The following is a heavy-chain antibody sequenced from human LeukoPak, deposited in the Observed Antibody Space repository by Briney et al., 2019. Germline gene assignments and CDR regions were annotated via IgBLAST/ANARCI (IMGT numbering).Heavy chain of an antibody. CDR1: GFTFSSYA. V-gene: IGHV3-23*01. Sequence: PGGSLRLSCAASGFTFSSYAMSWVRQAPGKGLEWVSAISGSGGSTYYADSVKGRFTISRDNSKNTLYLQMNSLRAEDTAVYYCAKIPTCYDYVWGSYRPYFDYWGQGTLVTVSS. J-gene: IGHJ4*02. D-gene: IGHD3-16*02. CDR2: ISGSGGST. CDR3: AKIPTCYDYVWGSYRPYFDY.